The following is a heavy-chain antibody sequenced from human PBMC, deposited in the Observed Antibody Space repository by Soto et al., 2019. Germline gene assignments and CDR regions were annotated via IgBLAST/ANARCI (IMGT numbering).Heavy chain of an antibody. CDR1: GGSISSSSYF. J-gene: IGHJ4*02. Sequence: TLSLTCTVSGGSISSSSYFWGWIRQPPGKGLEWIGSIYYSGGTYYNPSLKSRVTISVDTSKNQFSLKLSSVTAADTAVYFCASVXILTGYYLDHWGQGTLVTVSS. CDR3: ASVXILTGYYLDH. D-gene: IGHD3-9*01. CDR2: IYYSGGT. V-gene: IGHV4-39*01.